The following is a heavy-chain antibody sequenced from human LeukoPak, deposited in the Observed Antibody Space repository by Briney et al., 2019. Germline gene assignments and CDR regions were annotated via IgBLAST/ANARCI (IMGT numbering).Heavy chain of an antibody. V-gene: IGHV3-30*04. CDR1: GFTFGSYA. CDR3: ARDLLPGAPHYFDL. CDR2: IAHDVPNR. D-gene: IGHD2-2*01. Sequence: GWSLTLSCAAAGFTFGSYAMHWVRQAPGKGLEWVAVIAHDVPNRFYADSVRGRFIISRDNSMNTLYLRMNSLRPEDTAVYFCARDLLPGAPHYFDLWRQEPLVSLSS. J-gene: IGHJ4*02.